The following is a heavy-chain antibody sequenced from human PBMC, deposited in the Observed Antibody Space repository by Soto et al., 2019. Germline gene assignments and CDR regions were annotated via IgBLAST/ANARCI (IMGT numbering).Heavy chain of an antibody. D-gene: IGHD6-6*01. Sequence: SETLCLTCAVDGGSFGNYDCSWVRQPPVKGLEWIGEINHRGSTNYHPSLKSRVTISVDTSKNQFSLKLSSVTAAETAVYYCARTSRFEYWGQGTLVTVSS. J-gene: IGHJ4*02. CDR2: INHRGST. CDR1: GGSFGNYD. V-gene: IGHV4-34*01. CDR3: ARTSRFEY.